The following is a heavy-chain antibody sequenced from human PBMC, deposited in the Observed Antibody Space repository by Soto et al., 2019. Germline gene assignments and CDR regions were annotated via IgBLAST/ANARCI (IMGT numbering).Heavy chain of an antibody. CDR2: LDPEEGET. J-gene: IGHJ4*02. CDR1: GDRLSEDY. V-gene: IGHV1-24*01. CDR3: ATVDVWAQPVFDN. Sequence: QVQLKQSGAEVKKPGASVKVSCKVSGDRLSEDYMHWVRQTPGKGPEWMGGLDPEEGETIHAQRFEGRVTMTEDTSTNTASMELKNLRSDDTAVYYCATVDVWAQPVFDNWGQGTLVIVSS. D-gene: IGHD2-2*01.